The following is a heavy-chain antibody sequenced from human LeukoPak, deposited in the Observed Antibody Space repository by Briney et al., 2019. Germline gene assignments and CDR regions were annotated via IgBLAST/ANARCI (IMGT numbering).Heavy chain of an antibody. CDR1: GYSFTSYW. D-gene: IGHD3-10*01. J-gene: IGHJ4*02. Sequence: GESLKISCKGSGYSFTSYWIGWVRQMPGKSLEWMGIIYTGHSDTRYSPSFQGQVTISADKSISTAYLRWRSLKASDTAMYYCARGGYSYGIDYWGQGTLVTVSS. V-gene: IGHV5-51*01. CDR2: IYTGHSDT. CDR3: ARGGYSYGIDY.